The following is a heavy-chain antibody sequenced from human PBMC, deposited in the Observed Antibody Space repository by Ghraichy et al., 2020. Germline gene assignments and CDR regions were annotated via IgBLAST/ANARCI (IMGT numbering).Heavy chain of an antibody. CDR2: ISHSGST. CDR3: ARLRNFLARW. V-gene: IGHV4-34*01. D-gene: IGHD2/OR15-2a*01. J-gene: IGHJ4*02. CDR1: GGSFSGYY. Sequence: SETLSLTCAVYGGSFSGYYWSWIRQPPGKGLEWIGDISHSGSTNYNPSLKSRVTISVDTSKNQFSLKLNSVTAADTAMYYCARLRNFLARWWGLGTLVTVAS.